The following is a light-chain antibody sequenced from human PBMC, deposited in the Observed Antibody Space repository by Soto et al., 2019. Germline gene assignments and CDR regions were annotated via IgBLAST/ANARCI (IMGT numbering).Light chain of an antibody. CDR3: MQALQAPLYT. Sequence: DIVMTQSPLSLPAIPGEPPPIPASLSQSPLHNNDNNIWDWYLQKPGQSPQLLIYLGSNRASGVPDRFSGSGSGADFTLKISRVEAEDVGVYYCMQALQAPLYTFGQGTKLEIK. J-gene: IGKJ2*01. CDR1: QSPLHNNDNNI. V-gene: IGKV2-28*01. CDR2: LGS.